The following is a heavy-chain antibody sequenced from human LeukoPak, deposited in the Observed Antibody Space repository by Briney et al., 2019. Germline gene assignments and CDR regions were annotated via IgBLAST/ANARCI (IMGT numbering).Heavy chain of an antibody. D-gene: IGHD4-17*01. CDR2: IYYSGST. CDR1: GGSVRSGSYY. CDR3: ARLPYGGYKPYYFDY. V-gene: IGHV4-61*01. J-gene: IGHJ4*02. Sequence: SETLSLTCTVSGGSVRSGSYYWSWIRQPPGKGLEWIGYIYYSGSTNYNPSLKSRVTISVDTSKNQFSLKLSSVTAADTAVYYCARLPYGGYKPYYFDYWGQGTLVTVSS.